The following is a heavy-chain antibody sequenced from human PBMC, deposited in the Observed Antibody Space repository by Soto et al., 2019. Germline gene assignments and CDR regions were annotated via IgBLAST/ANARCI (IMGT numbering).Heavy chain of an antibody. CDR2: ISYDGSNK. V-gene: IGHV3-30*18. J-gene: IGHJ4*02. CDR3: AKDHYDILTGPFDY. CDR1: GFTFSSYG. Sequence: PGGSLRLSCAASGFTFSSYGMHWVRQAPGKGLEWVAVISYDGSNKYYADSVKGRFTISRDNSKNTLYLQMNSLRAEDTAVYYCAKDHYDILTGPFDYWGQGTLVTVSS. D-gene: IGHD3-9*01.